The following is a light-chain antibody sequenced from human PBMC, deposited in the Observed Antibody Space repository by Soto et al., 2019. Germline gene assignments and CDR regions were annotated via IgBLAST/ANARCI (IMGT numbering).Light chain of an antibody. CDR3: PQCTILLRT. V-gene: IGKV3-11*01. J-gene: IGKJ3*01. CDR2: DAS. Sequence: VNKFAFSLSLTPGETATPSCETSQSVDSLLAWYQQKPGQAPRLLIYDASSRATGIPARFSGSGSGTDFTLTISSLQPEDFALYYCPQCTILLRTFGALSNVDIK. CDR1: QSVDSL.